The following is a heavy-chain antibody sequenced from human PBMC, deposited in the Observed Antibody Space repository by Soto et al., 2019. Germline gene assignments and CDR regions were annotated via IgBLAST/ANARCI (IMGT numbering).Heavy chain of an antibody. CDR1: GFPINKAW. D-gene: IGHD3-3*01. CDR2: LKSVSDGGKA. CDR3: TTMRWNFWSTD. V-gene: IGHV3-15*01. Sequence: EVQLVESGGGLVKPGGSLTLSCAVSGFPINKAWMGWVRQGPGKGLEWVGRLKSVSDGGKAEYTAPVKDRFIISRDDSKNMLYLQMNSLKAEDTALYFCTTMRWNFWSTDWGQGTLVTVSS. J-gene: IGHJ4*02.